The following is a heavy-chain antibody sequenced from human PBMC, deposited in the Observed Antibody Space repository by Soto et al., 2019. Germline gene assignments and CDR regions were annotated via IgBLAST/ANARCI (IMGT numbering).Heavy chain of an antibody. V-gene: IGHV3-48*01. Sequence: EVQLVDSGGGLVQPGGSLRLSCAASGFTFSTYGMNWVRQAPGKGLEWVSYISSSSRTIYYADSVKGRFTISRDNADNSLFLQMNSLRAEDTAVYYCAGYLKNYGDTISGFDYWGDGTLFTVSS. J-gene: IGHJ4*01. CDR3: AGYLKNYGDTISGFDY. CDR2: ISSSSRTI. D-gene: IGHD4-17*01. CDR1: GFTFSTYG.